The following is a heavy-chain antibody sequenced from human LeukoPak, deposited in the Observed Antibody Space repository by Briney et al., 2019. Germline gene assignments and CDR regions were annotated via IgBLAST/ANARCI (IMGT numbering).Heavy chain of an antibody. V-gene: IGHV1-2*02. CDR2: INPNSGGT. CDR3: ARKLGVTTSGYYYYHMDV. Sequence: GASVKVSCKASGYTFTGYYMHWVRQAPGQGLEWMGWINPNSGGTNYAQKFQGRVTMTRDTSISTAYMELSRLRSDDTAVYYCARKLGVTTSGYYYYHMDVWGKGTTVTVSS. D-gene: IGHD4-17*01. J-gene: IGHJ6*03. CDR1: GYTFTGYY.